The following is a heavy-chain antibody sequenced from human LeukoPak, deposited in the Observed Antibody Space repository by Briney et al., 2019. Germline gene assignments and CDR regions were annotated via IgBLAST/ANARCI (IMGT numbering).Heavy chain of an antibody. D-gene: IGHD1-26*01. CDR3: ARAGSLSIGEYFQH. V-gene: IGHV1-69*13. J-gene: IGHJ1*01. Sequence: ASVKVSCKASGGTFSSYAISWVRQAPGQGLEWMGGTIPIFGTANYAQKFQGRVTITADESTSTAYMELSSLRSEDTAVYYCARAGSLSIGEYFQHWGQGTLVTVSS. CDR1: GGTFSSYA. CDR2: TIPIFGTA.